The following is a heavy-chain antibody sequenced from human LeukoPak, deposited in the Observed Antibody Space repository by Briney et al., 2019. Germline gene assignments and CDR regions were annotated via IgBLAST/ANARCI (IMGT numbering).Heavy chain of an antibody. V-gene: IGHV4-59*01. J-gene: IGHJ4*02. D-gene: IGHD3-3*01. CDR1: GGSISSYY. CDR3: ARVRYDFWSGQMSVFDY. Sequence: SETLSLTCTVSGGSISSYYWSWIRQPPGKGLEWIGYIYYSGSTNYNPSLKSRVTISVDTSKSQFSLKLSSVTAADTAVYYCARVRYDFWSGQMSVFDYWGQGTLVTVSS. CDR2: IYYSGST.